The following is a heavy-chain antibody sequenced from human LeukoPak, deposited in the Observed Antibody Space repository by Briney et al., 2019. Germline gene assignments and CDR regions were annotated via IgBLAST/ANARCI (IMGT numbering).Heavy chain of an antibody. V-gene: IGHV3-21*01. CDR1: GFTFSNYD. D-gene: IGHD5-24*01. Sequence: GGSLRLSCAASGFTFSNYDMHWVRQAPGKGLEWVSAISSSSSYIYYADSIKGRFTISRDNAENSLYLQMNSLRAVGTAVYFCARGEEKATITALDSWGQGTLVTVSS. CDR3: ARGEEKATITALDS. CDR2: ISSSSSYI. J-gene: IGHJ4*02.